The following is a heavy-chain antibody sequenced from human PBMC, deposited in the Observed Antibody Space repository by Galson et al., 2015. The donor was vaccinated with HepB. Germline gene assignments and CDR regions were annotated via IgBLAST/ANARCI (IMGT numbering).Heavy chain of an antibody. CDR2: IYPGDPDT. J-gene: IGHJ6*02. CDR1: GHSLTSYW. D-gene: IGHD3-22*01. Sequence: QSGAEVKKPGESLKISCKGSGHSLTSYWIGWVRQMPGKGLEWMGIIYPGDPDTRYSPSFQGQVTISADKSISTAYLQWNSLKASDTAMYYCARLGGSGYLYFGMDVWGQGTTVTVSS. CDR3: ARLGGSGYLYFGMDV. V-gene: IGHV5-51*03.